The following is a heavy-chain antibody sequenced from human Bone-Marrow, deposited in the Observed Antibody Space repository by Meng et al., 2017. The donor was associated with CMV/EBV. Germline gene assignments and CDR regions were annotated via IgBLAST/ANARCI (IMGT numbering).Heavy chain of an antibody. CDR3: ARDRRPYCSGDCYSDFDL. Sequence: ASVKVSCKASGYTFSSYGISWVRQAPGQGLEWMGWISAYNGNTNYAQKLQGRVIMTTDTSTSTAYMELRSLRSDDTAIYFCARDRRPYCSGDCYSDFDLWGQGTPVTVSS. D-gene: IGHD2-21*01. V-gene: IGHV1-18*01. CDR1: GYTFSSYG. J-gene: IGHJ4*02. CDR2: ISAYNGNT.